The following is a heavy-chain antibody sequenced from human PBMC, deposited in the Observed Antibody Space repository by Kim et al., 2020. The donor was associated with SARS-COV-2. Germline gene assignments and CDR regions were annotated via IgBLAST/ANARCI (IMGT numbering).Heavy chain of an antibody. V-gene: IGHV3-9*01. CDR2: ISWNSGSI. D-gene: IGHD3-10*01. Sequence: SLRLSCAASGFTFDDYAMHWVRQAPGKGLEWVSGISWNSGSIGYADSVKGRFTISRDNAKNSLYLQMNSLRAEDTALYYCAKDRYYYGSGSYFDYWGQ. CDR3: AKDRYYYGSGSYFDY. CDR1: GFTFDDYA. J-gene: IGHJ4*02.